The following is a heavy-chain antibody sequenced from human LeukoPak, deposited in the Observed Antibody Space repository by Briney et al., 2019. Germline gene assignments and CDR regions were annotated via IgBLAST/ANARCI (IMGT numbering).Heavy chain of an antibody. CDR2: IYTSGST. V-gene: IGHV4-4*09. Sequence: SETLSLTCTASGGSISSYYWSWIRQPPGKGLEWIGYIYTSGSTNYNPSLKSRVTISVDTSKNQFSLKLSSVTAADTAVYYCARHSHVGPYYFDYWGQGTLVTVSS. J-gene: IGHJ4*02. CDR3: ARHSHVGPYYFDY. D-gene: IGHD1-26*01. CDR1: GGSISSYY.